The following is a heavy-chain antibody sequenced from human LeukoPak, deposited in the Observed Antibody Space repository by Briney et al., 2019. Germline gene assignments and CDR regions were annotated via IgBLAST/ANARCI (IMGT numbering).Heavy chain of an antibody. V-gene: IGHV3-43*02. CDR1: GFTFDDYA. CDR3: GKDLTGVVGASID. Sequence: PGGSLRLSCAASGFTFDDYAMQWVRQAPGKGLEWVSLISGDGGGTFYADSVKGRFTISRDNSRNSLYLEMNSLRTEDTAFYYCGKDLTGVVGASIDWGQGTLVIVSS. CDR2: ISGDGGGT. J-gene: IGHJ4*02. D-gene: IGHD1-20*01.